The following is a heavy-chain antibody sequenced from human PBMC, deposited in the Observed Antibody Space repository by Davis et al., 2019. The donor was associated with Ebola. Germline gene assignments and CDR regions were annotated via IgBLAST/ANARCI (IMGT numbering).Heavy chain of an antibody. CDR3: ARGARWELHFDY. Sequence: PGGSLRLSCAASGFTFSSYAMHWVRQAPGKGLEYVSAISSNGGSTYYANSVKGRFTISRDNSKNTLYLQMGSLRAEDMAVYYCARGARWELHFDYWGQGTLVTVSS. CDR1: GFTFSSYA. J-gene: IGHJ4*02. CDR2: ISSNGGST. D-gene: IGHD1-26*01. V-gene: IGHV3-64*01.